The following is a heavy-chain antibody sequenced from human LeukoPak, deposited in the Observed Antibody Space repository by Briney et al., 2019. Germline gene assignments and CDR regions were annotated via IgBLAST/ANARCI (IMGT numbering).Heavy chain of an antibody. CDR3: ARGGGGSYGSDY. Sequence: GGSLRLSCAASGFTFEDYGMSWVRHGPGKGLGWVSGISWNGGSIGYIDSVKGRFTISRDDAKNSLYLQMNSLRAEDTALYYCARGGGGSYGSDYWGQGTLVTVSS. CDR2: ISWNGGSI. D-gene: IGHD1-26*01. CDR1: GFTFEDYG. J-gene: IGHJ4*02. V-gene: IGHV3-20*04.